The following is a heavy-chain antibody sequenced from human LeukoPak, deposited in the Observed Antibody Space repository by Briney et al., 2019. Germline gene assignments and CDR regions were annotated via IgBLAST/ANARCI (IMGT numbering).Heavy chain of an antibody. Sequence: GGSLRLSCAASGFTFNRRGMHWVRQAPGKGLEWVSSITSSNNYIYYGDSVKGRFTISRDDAKNSLFLQMNSLRAEDTATYYCARGEFGDYYYFYMDVWGKGTTVTVSS. D-gene: IGHD2/OR15-2a*01. CDR3: ARGEFGDYYYFYMDV. V-gene: IGHV3-21*01. CDR2: ITSSNNYI. CDR1: GFTFNRRG. J-gene: IGHJ6*03.